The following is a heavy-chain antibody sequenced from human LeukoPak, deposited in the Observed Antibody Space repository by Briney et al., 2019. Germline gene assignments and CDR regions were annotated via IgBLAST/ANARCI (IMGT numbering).Heavy chain of an antibody. D-gene: IGHD2-2*01. CDR2: INPSGGST. CDR1: GYTFTSYY. V-gene: IGHV1-46*01. Sequence: ASVRVSCKASGYTFTSYYMHWVRQAPGQGLEWMGIINPSGGSTSYAQKFQGRVTMTRDTSTSTVYMELSSLGSEDTAVYYCARSRLYCSSTSCSGYGMDVWGQGTTVTVSS. CDR3: ARSRLYCSSTSCSGYGMDV. J-gene: IGHJ6*02.